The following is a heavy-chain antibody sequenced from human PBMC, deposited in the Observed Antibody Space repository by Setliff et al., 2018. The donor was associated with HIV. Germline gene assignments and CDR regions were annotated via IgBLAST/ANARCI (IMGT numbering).Heavy chain of an antibody. D-gene: IGHD6-13*01. Sequence: GSLSLSCVASGFIFSDYWMSWVRQAPGKGLEWVANIKQDGSEKYYVESVKGRFSLSRDNTRRSLYLQMNGLRAEDTAVYYCASTRFGGPTSAPAGRIDFDLWGQGTLVTVSS. V-gene: IGHV3-7*05. CDR1: GFIFSDYW. J-gene: IGHJ4*02. CDR2: IKQDGSEK. CDR3: ASTRFGGPTSAPAGRIDFDL.